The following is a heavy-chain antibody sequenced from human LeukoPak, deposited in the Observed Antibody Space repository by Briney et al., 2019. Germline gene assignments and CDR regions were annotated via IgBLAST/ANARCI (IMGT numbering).Heavy chain of an antibody. CDR3: AKEPREWELPDY. V-gene: IGHV3-30*02. Sequence: GGSLRLSCAASGFTFSSYAMHWVRQAPGKGLEWVAFIRSDGSNKYYTDSVKGRFTISRDNSKNTLYVQMNSLRVEDTAVYYCAKEPREWELPDYWGQGTLVTVSS. J-gene: IGHJ4*02. D-gene: IGHD1-26*01. CDR2: IRSDGSNK. CDR1: GFTFSSYA.